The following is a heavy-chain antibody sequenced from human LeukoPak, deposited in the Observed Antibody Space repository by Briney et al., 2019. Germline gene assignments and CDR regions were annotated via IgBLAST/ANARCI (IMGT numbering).Heavy chain of an antibody. CDR3: ARYCGGDCYTPHDAFDI. V-gene: IGHV3-74*01. Sequence: GGSLRLSCAASGFTFTTSWMHWFRQAPGKGLVWVSRIESDGTSTTYADSVKGRFTISRDNAKNTLYLQMNSLRAEDTALYYCARYCGGDCYTPHDAFDIWGQGTMVTVSS. D-gene: IGHD2-21*02. J-gene: IGHJ3*02. CDR2: IESDGTST. CDR1: GFTFTTSW.